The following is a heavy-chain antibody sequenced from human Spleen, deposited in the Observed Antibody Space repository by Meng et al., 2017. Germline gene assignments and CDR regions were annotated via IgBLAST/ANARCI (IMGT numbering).Heavy chain of an antibody. V-gene: IGHV3-66*02. CDR2: IYSGGNT. J-gene: IGHJ4*02. CDR1: GFSVSHNY. Sequence: GESLKISCAASGFSVSHNYMSWVRQAPGKGLEWVSVIYSGGNTYYADSVKGRFTISRDNSKNSVFLQINSLRAEDTAVYYCARDHPRLEYFDYWGQGVLVTVSS. D-gene: IGHD3-22*01. CDR3: ARDHPRLEYFDY.